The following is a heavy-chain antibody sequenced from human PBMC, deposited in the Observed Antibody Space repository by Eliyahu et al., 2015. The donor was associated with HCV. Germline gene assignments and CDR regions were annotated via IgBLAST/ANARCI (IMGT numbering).Heavy chain of an antibody. D-gene: IGHD3-22*01. CDR2: ISSSSRLL. Sequence: EVQLVESGGGLVKPGGSLRLSCAASGFTFSSYSMNWVRQAPGKGLEWVSSISSSSRLLYYAHSVKGRFTISRDNAKNSLYLQMNSLRAEDTAVYYCARDYYDSSGSLGGFDIWGQGTMVTVSS. CDR3: ARDYYDSSGSLGGFDI. J-gene: IGHJ3*02. V-gene: IGHV3-21*01. CDR1: GFTFSSYS.